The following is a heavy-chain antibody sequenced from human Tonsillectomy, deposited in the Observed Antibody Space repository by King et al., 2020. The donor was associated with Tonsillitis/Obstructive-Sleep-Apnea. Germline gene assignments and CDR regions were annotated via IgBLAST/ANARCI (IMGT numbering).Heavy chain of an antibody. J-gene: IGHJ2*01. V-gene: IGHV3-23*04. CDR1: GFTFSSYA. Sequence: EVQLVESGGGLVQPGGSLRLSCAASGFTFSSYAMSWVRQAPGKGLEWVSAISGSGGSTYYADSVKGRFTISRDNSKNTLSVQMNSLRAEDTAVYYGAKGGAGVVVPAAMPYWYFDLWGRGTLVTVSS. CDR2: ISGSGGST. CDR3: AKGGAGVVVPAAMPYWYFDL. D-gene: IGHD2-2*01.